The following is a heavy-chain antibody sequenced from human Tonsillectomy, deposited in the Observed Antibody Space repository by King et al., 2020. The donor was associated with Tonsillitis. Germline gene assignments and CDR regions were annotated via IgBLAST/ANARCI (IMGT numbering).Heavy chain of an antibody. V-gene: IGHV4-31*03. CDR2: IFYSGST. D-gene: IGHD3-10*01. CDR3: ASMVRGFYGMDV. J-gene: IGHJ6*02. Sequence: QLQESGPGLVKPSQTLSLTCTVSGGSISSGGYYWSWIRQHTGKGLEWSGYIFYSGSTYYNPSLKSRVTISVDTSKNPFSLKLSSVTAADTAVYYCASMVRGFYGMDVWGHGTPVTVSS. CDR1: GGSISSGGYY.